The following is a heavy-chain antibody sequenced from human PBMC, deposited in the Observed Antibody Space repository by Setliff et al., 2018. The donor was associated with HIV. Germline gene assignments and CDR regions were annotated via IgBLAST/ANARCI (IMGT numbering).Heavy chain of an antibody. CDR3: ATDTSISWFYH. V-gene: IGHV4-38-2*02. D-gene: IGHD1-1*01. J-gene: IGHJ5*01. CDR2: IYHSGGT. CDR1: GYFINIGHY. Sequence: TSETLSLTCRVSGYFINIGHYCGWLRQSPGKGLEWIGTIYHSGGTYYNPSLKSRVTISVDTSNNQFSLRMNSVTAADTAVYYCATDTSISWFYHWGQGTLGTVSS.